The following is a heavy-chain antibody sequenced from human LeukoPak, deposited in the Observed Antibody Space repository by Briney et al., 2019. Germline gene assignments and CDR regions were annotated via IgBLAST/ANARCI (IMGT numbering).Heavy chain of an antibody. CDR2: IWCDGSNK. J-gene: IGHJ4*02. Sequence: GRSLRLSCAASGFTFSSYGMHWVRKAPGKGLEWVAVIWCDGSNKYYADSVKGRFTISRDNSKNTLYLQMNSLRAEDTAVYYCARSRGYSGYDEGIDYWGQGTLVTVSS. CDR1: GFTFSSYG. CDR3: ARSRGYSGYDEGIDY. V-gene: IGHV3-33*01. D-gene: IGHD5-12*01.